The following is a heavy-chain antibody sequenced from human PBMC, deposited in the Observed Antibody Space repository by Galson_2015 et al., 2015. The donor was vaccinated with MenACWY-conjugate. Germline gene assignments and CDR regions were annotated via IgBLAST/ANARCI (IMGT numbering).Heavy chain of an antibody. CDR2: ISSSSSYI. J-gene: IGHJ4*02. V-gene: IGHV3-21*01. D-gene: IGHD5-24*01. Sequence: SLRLSCAASGFTFSSYAMSWVRQAPGKGLEWVSSISSSSSYIYYADSVKGRFTISRDNAKNSLYLQMNSLRAEDTAVYYCARSSMATISDWDYWGQGTLVTVSS. CDR3: ARSSMATISDWDY. CDR1: GFTFSSYA.